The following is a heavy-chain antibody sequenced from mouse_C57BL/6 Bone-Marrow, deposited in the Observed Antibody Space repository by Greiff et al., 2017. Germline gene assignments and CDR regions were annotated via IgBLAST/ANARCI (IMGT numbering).Heavy chain of an antibody. Sequence: VQLQQPGAELVMPGASVKLSCKASGYTFTSYWMHWVKQRPGQGLEWIGEIDPSDSYTNYNQKFKGKSTLTVDKSSSTAYMQLSSLTSEDSAVYYCARSDSSGYGFAYWGQGTLVTVSA. D-gene: IGHD3-2*02. CDR3: ARSDSSGYGFAY. J-gene: IGHJ3*01. CDR1: GYTFTSYW. CDR2: IDPSDSYT. V-gene: IGHV1-69*01.